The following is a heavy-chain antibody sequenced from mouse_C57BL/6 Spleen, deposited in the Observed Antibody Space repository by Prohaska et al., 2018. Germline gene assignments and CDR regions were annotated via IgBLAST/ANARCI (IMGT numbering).Heavy chain of an antibody. D-gene: IGHD2-2*01. Sequence: RTGASVKLSCTASGFNIKDDYMHWVKKRPEQGLAWNGWIDPDNGDTEYASKFQGKATITAETSSNTAYLQLSSLTSEDTAVDYCTTGGYDDYWGQGTTLTVSS. V-gene: IGHV14-4*01. CDR1: GFNIKDDY. CDR3: TTGGYDDY. J-gene: IGHJ2*01. CDR2: IDPDNGDT.